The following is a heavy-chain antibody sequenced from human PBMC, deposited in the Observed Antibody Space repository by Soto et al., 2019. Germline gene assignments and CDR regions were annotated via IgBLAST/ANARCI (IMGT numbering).Heavy chain of an antibody. CDR2: IVVGSGNT. CDR3: AADLIRYFDWLPASYYYYGMDV. Sequence: SVKVSCKASGFTFTSSAMQWVRQARGQRLEWIGWIVVGSGNTNYAQKFQERVTITRDMSTSTAYMELSSLRSEDTAVYYCAADLIRYFDWLPASYYYYGMDVWGQGTTVTVSS. V-gene: IGHV1-58*02. D-gene: IGHD3-9*01. CDR1: GFTFTSSA. J-gene: IGHJ6*02.